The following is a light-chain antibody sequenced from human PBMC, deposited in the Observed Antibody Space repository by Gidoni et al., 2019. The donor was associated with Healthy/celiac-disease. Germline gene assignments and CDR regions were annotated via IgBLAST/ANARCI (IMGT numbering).Light chain of an antibody. CDR1: QSVSSY. CDR2: DAS. Sequence: ELVLTQSPATLSLSPGERATLSCRASQSVSSYLAWYQQKPGQAPRLLIYDASNRATGIPARFSGSGSGTDFTRAISSLEPEDFAVYDCQKRSSFGGXTKVEIK. J-gene: IGKJ4*01. CDR3: QKRSS. V-gene: IGKV3-11*01.